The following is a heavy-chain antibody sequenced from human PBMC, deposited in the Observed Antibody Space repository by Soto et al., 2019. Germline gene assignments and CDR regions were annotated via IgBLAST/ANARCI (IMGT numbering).Heavy chain of an antibody. CDR1: GYTFTSYG. V-gene: IGHV1-18*01. Sequence: VSCKASGYTFTSYGISWVRQAPGQGLEWMGWISAYNGNTNYAQKLQGRVTMTTDTSTSTAYMELRSLRSDDTAVYYCARAYYYSSSWYNWFDPWGQGTLVTVSS. CDR3: ARAYYYSSSWYNWFDP. CDR2: ISAYNGNT. J-gene: IGHJ5*02. D-gene: IGHD6-13*01.